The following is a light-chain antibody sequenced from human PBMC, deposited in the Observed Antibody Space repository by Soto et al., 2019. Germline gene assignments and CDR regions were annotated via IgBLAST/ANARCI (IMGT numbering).Light chain of an antibody. CDR1: QSISNN. CDR2: AAS. J-gene: IGKJ5*01. CDR3: QQSYSIFPIT. V-gene: IGKV1-39*01. Sequence: DIQMTQSPSSLSASVGDRVTITCRASQSISNNLNWYQQKPGKAPNLLIYAASILQSGVPSRFSGSGSGTDFTLTISSLQPEDFATYYCQQSYSIFPITFGQRTRLEIK.